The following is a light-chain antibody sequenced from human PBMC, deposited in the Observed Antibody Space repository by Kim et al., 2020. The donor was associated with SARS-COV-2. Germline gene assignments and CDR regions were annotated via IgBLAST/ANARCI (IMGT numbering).Light chain of an antibody. CDR2: GAS. CDR1: RNVTSTY. V-gene: IGKV3-20*01. J-gene: IGKJ3*01. Sequence: PGDRATLSCRTSRNVTSTYIAWYQHKPGHAPRLLIYGASRRATAIPDRFSGSGSGTDFTLTIYRLESEDFAFYYCQRYASSLTFGPGTKVDIK. CDR3: QRYASSLT.